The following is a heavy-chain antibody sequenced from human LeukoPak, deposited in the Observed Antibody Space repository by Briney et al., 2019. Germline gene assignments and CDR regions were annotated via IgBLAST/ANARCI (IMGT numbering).Heavy chain of an antibody. CDR2: ISSSSSTI. D-gene: IGHD6-6*01. V-gene: IGHV3-48*04. CDR1: GFTFSSYS. J-gene: IGHJ4*02. CDR3: ARRSYSSSSPSYYFDY. Sequence: GGSLRLSCAASGFTFSSYSMNWVRQAPGKGLEWVSYISSSSSTIYYADSVKGRFTISRGNAKNSLYLQMNSLRAEDTAVYYYARRSYSSSSPSYYFDYWGQGTLVTVSS.